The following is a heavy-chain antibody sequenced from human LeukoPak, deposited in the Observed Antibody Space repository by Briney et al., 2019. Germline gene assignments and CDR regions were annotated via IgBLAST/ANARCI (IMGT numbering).Heavy chain of an antibody. CDR2: ISSSGSTI. CDR1: GFTFSSYA. V-gene: IGHV3-48*04. J-gene: IGHJ6*03. Sequence: GGSLRLSCAASGFTFSSYAMSWVRQAPGKGLEWVSYISSSGSTIYYADSVKGRFTISRDNAKNSLYLQMNSLRAEDTAVYYCARDRRIIVATTSGNYYYYYMDVWGKGTTVTISS. D-gene: IGHD5-12*01. CDR3: ARDRRIIVATTSGNYYYYYMDV.